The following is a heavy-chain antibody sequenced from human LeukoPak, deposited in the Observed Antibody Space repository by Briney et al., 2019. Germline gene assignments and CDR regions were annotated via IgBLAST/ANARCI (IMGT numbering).Heavy chain of an antibody. V-gene: IGHV1-2*02. J-gene: IGHJ4*02. Sequence: GASVKVSCKASGYTFTGYYMHWVRQAPGQGLEWMGWINPNSGGTNYAQKFQGRVTMTRDTSISTAYMELSRLRSDDTAVYYCAREEYCSGTSCYVVDYWGQGTLVTVSS. CDR1: GYTFTGYY. CDR2: INPNSGGT. CDR3: AREEYCSGTSCYVVDY. D-gene: IGHD2-2*01.